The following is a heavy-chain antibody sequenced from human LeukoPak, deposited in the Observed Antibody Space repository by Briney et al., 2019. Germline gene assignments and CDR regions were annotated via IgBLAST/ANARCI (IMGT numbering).Heavy chain of an antibody. Sequence: ASVKDSCKASGYTFTSYGISWVRQAPGQGRGWMGWISAYNGNTNYAQKLQGRVTMTTDTSTSTAYMELRSLRSDDTAVYYCARDMGFLWFGESPYYYYGMDVWGQGTTVTVSS. CDR3: ARDMGFLWFGESPYYYYGMDV. J-gene: IGHJ6*02. D-gene: IGHD3-10*01. V-gene: IGHV1-18*01. CDR2: ISAYNGNT. CDR1: GYTFTSYG.